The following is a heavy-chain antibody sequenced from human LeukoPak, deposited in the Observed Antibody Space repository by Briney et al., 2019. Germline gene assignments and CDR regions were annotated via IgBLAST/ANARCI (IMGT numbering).Heavy chain of an antibody. CDR1: GFPFENAW. J-gene: IGHJ4*02. CDR2: IKSKSGGGTI. D-gene: IGHD1-1*01. CDR3: TTKQL. Sequence: GGSLRLSCEASGFPFENAWMNWVRQAPGKGLEWVGRIKSKSGGGTIDYAAPVKGRFIISRDDSKNTLYLQMDNLKTEDTAVYYCTTKQLWGQGTLVTVSS. V-gene: IGHV3-15*07.